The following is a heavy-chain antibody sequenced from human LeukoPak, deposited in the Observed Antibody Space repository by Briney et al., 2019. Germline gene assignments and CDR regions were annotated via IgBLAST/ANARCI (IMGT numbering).Heavy chain of an antibody. V-gene: IGHV4-61*02. J-gene: IGHJ5*02. CDR1: GGSISSGSYF. CDR3: AREALPNGVWRVGWFDP. CDR2: IDSSGNT. Sequence: SQTLSLTCTVSGGSISSGSYFWSWIRQSAGRGLEWIGRIDSSGNTNYNPSLKSRVTMSLDTSKNQFSLKLSSVTAADTAVYYCAREALPNGVWRVGWFDPWGQGTLVTVFS. D-gene: IGHD2-8*01.